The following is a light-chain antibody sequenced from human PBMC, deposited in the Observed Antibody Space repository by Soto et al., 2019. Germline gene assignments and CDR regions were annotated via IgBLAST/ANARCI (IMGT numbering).Light chain of an antibody. V-gene: IGLV2-14*01. CDR3: SSYAHSSIHV. CDR1: SSGVGDYNY. J-gene: IGLJ1*01. Sequence: QSALTQPASVSGSPGQSITISCTGTSSGVGDYNYVSWYQQHPGKAPKLMIYEVSNRPSGVSNRFSGSKSGNTASLTISGLQADDEADYYCSSYAHSSIHVFGTGTKVTVL. CDR2: EVS.